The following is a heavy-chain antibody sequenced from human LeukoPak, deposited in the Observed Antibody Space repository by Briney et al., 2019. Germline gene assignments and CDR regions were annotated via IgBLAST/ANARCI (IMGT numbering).Heavy chain of an antibody. CDR3: ARATMVGAFDI. V-gene: IGHV1-8*01. Sequence: GASVKVSCKASGYTFTSYDINWVRQATGQGLEWMGYMNPNSGNTGYAQKFQGRITMTRNTSISTAYMELSSLRSEDTAVYYCARATMVGAFDIWGQGTMVTVSS. J-gene: IGHJ3*02. CDR1: GYTFTSYD. D-gene: IGHD3-10*02. CDR2: MNPNSGNT.